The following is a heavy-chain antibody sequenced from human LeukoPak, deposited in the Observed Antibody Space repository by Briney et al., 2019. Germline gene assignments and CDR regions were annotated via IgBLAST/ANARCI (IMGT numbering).Heavy chain of an antibody. CDR1: GGSISSFF. J-gene: IGHJ4*02. CDR3: ARVIWSGGSCYSWFAY. CDR2: IHNTGHT. D-gene: IGHD2-15*01. V-gene: IGHV4-59*12. Sequence: SETLPLTCTVSGGSISSFFWSWIRQPPGRGLEWIGYIHNTGHTHYNPSLESRVTISVDTSKSQCSRKLSSGTAADTAVYYCARVIWSGGSCYSWFAYWGQGTLVTVSS.